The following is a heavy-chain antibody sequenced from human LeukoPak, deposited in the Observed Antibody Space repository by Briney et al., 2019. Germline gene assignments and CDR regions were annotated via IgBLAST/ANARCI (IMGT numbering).Heavy chain of an antibody. V-gene: IGHV1-69*13. CDR3: ARWDTTMLRGGLQH. CDR2: IIPIFGTA. CDR1: GGTFSSYA. D-gene: IGHD3-10*01. J-gene: IGHJ1*01. Sequence: ASVKVSCKASGGTFSSYAISWVRQAPGQGLEWMGWIIPIFGTANYAQKFQGRVTITADESTSTAYMELSSLRAEDTAVYYCARWDTTMLRGGLQHWGQGSLVTVSS.